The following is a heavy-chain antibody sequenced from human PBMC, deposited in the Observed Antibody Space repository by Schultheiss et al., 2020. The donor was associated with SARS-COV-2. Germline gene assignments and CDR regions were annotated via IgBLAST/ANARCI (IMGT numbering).Heavy chain of an antibody. CDR1: GFSFSSYG. V-gene: IGHV3-21*05. CDR2: ISSSSSYI. Sequence: GESLKISCAASGFSFSSYGMSWVRQAPGKGLEWVSYISSSSSYIYYADSVKGRFTISRDNSKNTLYLQMNSLRDEDTAVYYCARGAWALAGPPPPHHSNGMDVWGQGTTVTVSS. D-gene: IGHD6-19*01. J-gene: IGHJ6*02. CDR3: ARGAWALAGPPPPHHSNGMDV.